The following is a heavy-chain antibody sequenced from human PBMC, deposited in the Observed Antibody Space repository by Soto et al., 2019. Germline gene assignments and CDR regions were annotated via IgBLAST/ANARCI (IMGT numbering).Heavy chain of an antibody. CDR3: ARNDWNDREFDY. Sequence: ASVKVSCKASGYTFTSYDINWVLQATGQGLEWMGWMNPNSGNTGYAQKFQGRVTMTRNTSISTAYMELSSLRSEDTAVYYCARNDWNDREFDYWGQGTQVTVSS. J-gene: IGHJ4*02. CDR2: MNPNSGNT. D-gene: IGHD1-1*01. V-gene: IGHV1-8*01. CDR1: GYTFTSYD.